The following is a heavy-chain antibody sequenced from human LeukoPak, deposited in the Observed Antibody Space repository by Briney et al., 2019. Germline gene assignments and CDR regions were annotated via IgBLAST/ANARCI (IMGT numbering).Heavy chain of an antibody. D-gene: IGHD6-19*01. CDR3: ARGRDSSGWYERYYYYSMDV. CDR2: INHSGST. J-gene: IGHJ6*02. CDR1: GGSFSGYY. Sequence: SETLSLTCAVYGGSFSGYYWSWIRQPPGKGLEWIGEINHSGSTNYNPSLKSRVTISVDTSKNQFSLKLSSVTAADTAVYYCARGRDSSGWYERYYYYSMDVWGQGTTVTVSS. V-gene: IGHV4-34*01.